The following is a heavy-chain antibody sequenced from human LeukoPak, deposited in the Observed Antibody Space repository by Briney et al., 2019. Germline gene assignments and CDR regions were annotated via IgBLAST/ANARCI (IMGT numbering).Heavy chain of an antibody. D-gene: IGHD3-22*01. CDR1: GGSISSSSYY. Sequence: SETLSLTCTASGGSISSSSYYWGWIRQPPGKGLEWIGSIYYSGSTYYNPSLKSRVTISVDTSKNQFSLKLRSVTAADADVYYCARDTYYYDSTGDHWGQGTLVTVSS. V-gene: IGHV4-39*07. J-gene: IGHJ4*02. CDR2: IYYSGST. CDR3: ARDTYYYDSTGDH.